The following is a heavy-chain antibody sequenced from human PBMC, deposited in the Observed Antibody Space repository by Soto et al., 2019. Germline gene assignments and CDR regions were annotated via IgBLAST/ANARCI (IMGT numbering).Heavy chain of an antibody. D-gene: IGHD5-18*01. CDR1: GGTFSSYA. Sequence: SVKVSCKASGGTFSSYASSWVRQAPGQGLEWMGEIIPIFGTANYAQKFQGRVTITADESTSTAYMELSSLRSEDTAVYYCASHSYGYFPHYYHGMDVWGQGTTVTVSS. V-gene: IGHV1-69*13. CDR3: ASHSYGYFPHYYHGMDV. J-gene: IGHJ6*02. CDR2: IIPIFGTA.